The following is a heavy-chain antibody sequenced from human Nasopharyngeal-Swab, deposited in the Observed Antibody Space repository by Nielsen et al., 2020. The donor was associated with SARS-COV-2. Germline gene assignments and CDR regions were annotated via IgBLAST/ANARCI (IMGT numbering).Heavy chain of an antibody. Sequence: GSLRLSCTVSGYSISSGYYWGWIRQPPGKGLEWIGSIYHSGSTYYNPSLKSRVTISVDTSKNQFSLKLSSVTAADTAVYYCAREDPRAEYFQHWGQGTLVTVSS. J-gene: IGHJ1*01. CDR2: IYHSGST. CDR1: GYSISSGYY. V-gene: IGHV4-38-2*02. CDR3: AREDPRAEYFQH.